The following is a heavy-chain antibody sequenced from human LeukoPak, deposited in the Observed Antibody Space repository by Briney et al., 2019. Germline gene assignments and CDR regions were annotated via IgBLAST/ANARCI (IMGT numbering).Heavy chain of an antibody. CDR3: ARDIYCSSTSCYDY. Sequence: ASVKVSCKASGYTFTSCGISWVRQAPGQGLEWMGWISAYNGNTNYAQKLQGRVTMTTDTSTSTAYMELRSLRSDDTAVYYCARDIYCSSTSCYDYWGQGTLVTVSS. V-gene: IGHV1-18*01. J-gene: IGHJ4*02. CDR1: GYTFTSCG. D-gene: IGHD2-2*01. CDR2: ISAYNGNT.